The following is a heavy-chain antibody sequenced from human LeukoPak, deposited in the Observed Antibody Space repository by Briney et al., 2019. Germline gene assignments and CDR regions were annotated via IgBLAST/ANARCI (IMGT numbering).Heavy chain of an antibody. D-gene: IGHD4-23*01. CDR2: INPSGGST. CDR3: VRSYGSTAV. V-gene: IGHV1-46*01. J-gene: IGHJ1*01. Sequence: GASVTLSLTCTVCTCTVSGGNYDRQAPGQGLEWMGIINPSGGSTTYAQKFQGRVTITMDTSTNTVYMELSSLRSEDTAVYYCVRSYGSTAVWGQGTLVTVSS. CDR1: VCTCTVSG.